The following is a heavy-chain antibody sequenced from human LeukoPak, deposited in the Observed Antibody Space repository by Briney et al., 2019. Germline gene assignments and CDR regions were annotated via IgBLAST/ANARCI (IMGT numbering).Heavy chain of an antibody. CDR1: GFTFSNYG. D-gene: IGHD7-27*01. J-gene: IGHJ4*02. Sequence: GGSLRLSCAASGFTFSNYGIHWVRQAPGKGLEWVAVISYDGNNKYYADSVKGRFTISRDNSKNTLYLQMNSRRAEDTAVYYCARELTGGFDYWGQGTLVTVSS. CDR3: ARELTGGFDY. V-gene: IGHV3-30*03. CDR2: ISYDGNNK.